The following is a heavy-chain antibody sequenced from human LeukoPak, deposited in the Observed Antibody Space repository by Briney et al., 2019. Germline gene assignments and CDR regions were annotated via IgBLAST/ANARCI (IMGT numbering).Heavy chain of an antibody. Sequence: GGSLRLSCAASGFTFSSYGMHWVRQAPGKGLEWVAVISYDGSNKYYADSVKGRFTISRDNSKNTLYLQMSSLRAEDTAVYYCANRDIVVVPAAPYGMDVWGQGTTVTVSS. CDR1: GFTFSSYG. V-gene: IGHV3-30*18. CDR3: ANRDIVVVPAAPYGMDV. CDR2: ISYDGSNK. J-gene: IGHJ6*02. D-gene: IGHD2-2*01.